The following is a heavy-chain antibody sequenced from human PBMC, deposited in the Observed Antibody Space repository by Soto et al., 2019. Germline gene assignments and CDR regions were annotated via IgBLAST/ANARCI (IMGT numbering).Heavy chain of an antibody. CDR2: INAGNGHT. Sequence: QVQLVQSGAEVKKPGASVKVSCKASKYTFTNYAIHWVRQAPGQRLEWMGWINAGNGHTKYSQKFQARVTITRDTSASTAYMGLSSVRSEDTAVYYCAIGERYYYDSSGYFGLGYWGQGTMVTVSS. D-gene: IGHD3-22*01. CDR3: AIGERYYYDSSGYFGLGY. J-gene: IGHJ4*02. CDR1: KYTFTNYA. V-gene: IGHV1-3*01.